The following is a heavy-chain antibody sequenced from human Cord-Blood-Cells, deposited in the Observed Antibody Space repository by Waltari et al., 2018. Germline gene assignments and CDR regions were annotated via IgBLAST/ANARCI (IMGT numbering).Heavy chain of an antibody. J-gene: IGHJ3*02. CDR2: IYHSGRN. D-gene: IGHD6-6*01. Sequence: QVQLQESGPGLVKPSETLSLTCTVSGYSISSGYYWGWIRQPPWKGLDWIGSIYHSGRNYSNPSLKRLFTISVDTYKNQFSLKLSSVTAADTAVYYCAREYRPSIAARKGGHDAFDIWGQGTMVTVSS. V-gene: IGHV4-38-2*02. CDR3: AREYRPSIAARKGGHDAFDI. CDR1: GYSISSGYY.